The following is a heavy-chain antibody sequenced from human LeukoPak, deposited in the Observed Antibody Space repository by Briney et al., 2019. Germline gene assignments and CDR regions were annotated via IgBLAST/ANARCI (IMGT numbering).Heavy chain of an antibody. CDR2: ISSSSSYT. Sequence: PGGSLRLSCAASGFTFSSYSMNWIRQAPGKGLEWVSYISSSSSYTNHADSVQGRFTISRDNAKNSLYLQMSSLRAEDTAVYYCVLSDSSGVEYFQHWGQGTLVTVSS. V-gene: IGHV3-21*05. CDR3: VLSDSSGVEYFQH. CDR1: GFTFSSYS. D-gene: IGHD3-22*01. J-gene: IGHJ1*01.